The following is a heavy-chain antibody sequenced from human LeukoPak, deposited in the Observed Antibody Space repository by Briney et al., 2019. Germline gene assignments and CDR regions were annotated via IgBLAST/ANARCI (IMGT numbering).Heavy chain of an antibody. CDR1: GFTFSSYG. V-gene: IGHV3-30*02. Sequence: GSLRLSCAASGFTFSSYGMHWVRQTPGKGLECVAFIRYDGGNQYYTDSVKGRFTISRDNSKNTIYLQMNSLRAEDTAVYYCARGSLWLQLDYWGQGTLVTVSS. CDR3: ARGSLWLQLDY. J-gene: IGHJ4*02. CDR2: IRYDGGNQ. D-gene: IGHD5-24*01.